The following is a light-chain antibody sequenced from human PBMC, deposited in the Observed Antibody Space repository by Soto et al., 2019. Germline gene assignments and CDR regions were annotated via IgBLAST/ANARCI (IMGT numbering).Light chain of an antibody. CDR2: GAS. CDR3: LLFRGSPT. V-gene: IGKV3-20*01. Sequence: EIVLTQSPGTLSVSPGERATLSCRASQVVVTACIHWYQHKPGQAPRLLISGASTRASGIPDRFSGSGVGTDFTLTINRLEPEDCAVYYCLLFRGSPTFSPGSRVHI. CDR1: QVVVTAC. J-gene: IGKJ3*01.